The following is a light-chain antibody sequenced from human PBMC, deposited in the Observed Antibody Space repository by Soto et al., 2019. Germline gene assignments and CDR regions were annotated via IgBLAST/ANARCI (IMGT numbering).Light chain of an antibody. V-gene: IGKV1-39*01. Sequence: DIQMTQSPSSLSASVGDRVTITCRASQNINSYLNWYQQKVGKAPKLLINAASTLQSGVPLRFRGSGSGTDFTLTISSLQPEDIATYYCQESYNLHTFGGGTKVEIK. CDR3: QESYNLHT. J-gene: IGKJ4*01. CDR1: QNINSY. CDR2: AAS.